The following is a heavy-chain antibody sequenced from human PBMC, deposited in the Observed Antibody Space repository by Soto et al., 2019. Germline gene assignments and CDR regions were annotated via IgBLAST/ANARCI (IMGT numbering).Heavy chain of an antibody. Sequence: GGSLGLSFAASGVTFSSYAMSWFRQAPGKGLEWVSAISGSGGSTYYADSVKGRFTISRDNSKNTLYLQMNSLRAEDTAVYYCAKDRGGGFGVVTRDYGMDVWGQGTTVTVSS. D-gene: IGHD3-3*01. CDR1: GVTFSSYA. CDR3: AKDRGGGFGVVTRDYGMDV. J-gene: IGHJ6*02. V-gene: IGHV3-23*01. CDR2: ISGSGGST.